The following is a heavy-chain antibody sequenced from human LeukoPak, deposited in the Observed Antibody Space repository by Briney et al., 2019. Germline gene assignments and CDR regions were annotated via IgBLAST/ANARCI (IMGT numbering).Heavy chain of an antibody. Sequence: SETLSLTCTVSGGSISSSSYYWGWIRQPPGKGLEWIGSIYYSGSTYYNPSLKSRVTISVDTSKNQFSLKLSSVTAADTAVYYCARVPLRYYYYGMDVWGQGTTVTVSS. CDR2: IYYSGST. J-gene: IGHJ6*02. CDR1: GGSISSSSYY. CDR3: ARVPLRYYYYGMDV. V-gene: IGHV4-39*07.